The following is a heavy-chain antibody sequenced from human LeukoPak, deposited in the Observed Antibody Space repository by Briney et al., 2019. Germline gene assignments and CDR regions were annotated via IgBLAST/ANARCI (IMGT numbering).Heavy chain of an antibody. CDR1: GFTFSSYW. Sequence: AGGSLRLSCAASGFTFSSYWMSWVRQAPGKGLEWVANIKQDGSEKYYVDSVKGRFTISRDNAKNSLYLQMNSLRAEDTAVYYCAREDHVWFGEQYYYYGMDVWGQGTTVTVSS. J-gene: IGHJ6*02. CDR3: AREDHVWFGEQYYYYGMDV. D-gene: IGHD3-10*01. V-gene: IGHV3-7*03. CDR2: IKQDGSEK.